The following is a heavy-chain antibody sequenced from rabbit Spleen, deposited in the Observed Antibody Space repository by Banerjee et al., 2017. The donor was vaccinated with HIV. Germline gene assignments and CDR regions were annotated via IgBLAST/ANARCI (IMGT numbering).Heavy chain of an antibody. D-gene: IGHD1-1*01. CDR1: GFSFSSGYY. J-gene: IGHJ4*01. Sequence: QSLEESGGDLVKPGASLTLTCTASGFSFSSGYYICWVRQAPGKGLEWIGCIYTGSGGSTFYTSWAKGRFTISKTSSTTVTLQMTSLTAADTATYFCARHTSDINWGGDLWGPGTLVTVS. CDR2: IYTGSGGST. CDR3: ARHTSDINWGGDL. V-gene: IGHV1S40*01.